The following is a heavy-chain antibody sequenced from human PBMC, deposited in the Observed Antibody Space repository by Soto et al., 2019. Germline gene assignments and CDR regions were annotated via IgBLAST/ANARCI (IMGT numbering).Heavy chain of an antibody. Sequence: SETLSLTCTFSGGSISIGGYYWSWIRQHPGKGLEWIGYIYYSGSTYYNPSLKSRVTISVDTSKNQFSLKLSSVTAADTAVYYCASFRGPLFQIHWFDPWGQGTMVTVSS. J-gene: IGHJ5*02. V-gene: IGHV4-31*03. CDR2: IYYSGST. D-gene: IGHD2-21*01. CDR1: GGSISIGGYY. CDR3: ASFRGPLFQIHWFDP.